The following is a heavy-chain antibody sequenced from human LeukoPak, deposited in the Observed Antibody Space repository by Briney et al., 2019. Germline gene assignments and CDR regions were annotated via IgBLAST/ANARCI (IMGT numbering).Heavy chain of an antibody. CDR3: ARNRAANDV. D-gene: IGHD4/OR15-4a*01. V-gene: IGHV3-7*01. Sequence: GGSLRLSRVVSGFTFSAYWMTWVRQAPGRGLEWVANIKEDGSEKYYVETAKGRFTISRDNAKNSLYLQMNSLRAEDMAVYYCARNRAANDVWGKGTTVTVSS. CDR2: IKEDGSEK. CDR1: GFTFSAYW. J-gene: IGHJ6*04.